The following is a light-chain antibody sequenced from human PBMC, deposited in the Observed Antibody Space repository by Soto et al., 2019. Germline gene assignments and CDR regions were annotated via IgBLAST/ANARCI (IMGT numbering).Light chain of an antibody. V-gene: IGKV3-15*01. Sequence: EVVMTQSPATLSVSPGERATLSCRASQSVGTYLAWYQQKPGQAPRLLIYGASTRATGVPARFSGSGSGTDFTLTISSLQSEEFAVYCCQQYDNLPPWTFGQGTKVEVK. J-gene: IGKJ1*01. CDR3: QQYDNLPPWT. CDR2: GAS. CDR1: QSVGTY.